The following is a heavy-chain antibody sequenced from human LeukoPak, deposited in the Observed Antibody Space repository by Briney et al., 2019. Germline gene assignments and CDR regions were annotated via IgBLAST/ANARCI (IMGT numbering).Heavy chain of an antibody. V-gene: IGHV4-39*01. Sequence: SETLSLTCTVSGGSISSSSYYWGWIRQPPGKGLEWIGSIFHSGSTYCNPSLKSRVTISVDTSKNQFSLKLTSVIAADTAVYYCARRSGYSYLDYWGQGTLVTVSS. CDR1: GGSISSSSYY. D-gene: IGHD5-18*01. J-gene: IGHJ4*02. CDR2: IFHSGST. CDR3: ARRSGYSYLDY.